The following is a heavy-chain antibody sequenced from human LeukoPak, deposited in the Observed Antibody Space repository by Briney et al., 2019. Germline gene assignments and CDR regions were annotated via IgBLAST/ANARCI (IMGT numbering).Heavy chain of an antibody. CDR3: ARGSYYDSSGYYPNTLTPPSFDY. CDR2: IKQDGSER. CDR1: GFTFSSYW. V-gene: IGHV3-7*01. D-gene: IGHD3-22*01. Sequence: GGSLRLSCAASGFTFSSYWMSWVRQAPGKGLEWVANIKQDGSERYYVDSVEGRFTISRDNAKNSLYLQMNSLRAEDTAVYYCARGSYYDSSGYYPNTLTPPSFDYWGQGTLVTVSS. J-gene: IGHJ4*02.